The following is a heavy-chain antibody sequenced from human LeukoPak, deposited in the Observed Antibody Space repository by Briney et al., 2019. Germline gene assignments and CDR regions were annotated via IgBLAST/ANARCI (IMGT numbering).Heavy chain of an antibody. CDR3: ARDGECSGGTCYHDY. D-gene: IGHD2-15*01. J-gene: IGHJ4*02. CDR1: GFTFSDYS. Sequence: PGGSLRLSCAASGFTFSDYSMSWIRQAPGKGLEWVSYISSGPNTIYYADSVKGRFTISRDNAMNSLYLRMNSLRAEDTAVSYCARDGECSGGTCYHDYRGQGTLVTVSS. CDR2: ISSGPNTI. V-gene: IGHV3-11*01.